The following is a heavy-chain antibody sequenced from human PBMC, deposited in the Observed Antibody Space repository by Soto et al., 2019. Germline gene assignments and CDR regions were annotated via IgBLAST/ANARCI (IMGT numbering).Heavy chain of an antibody. CDR2: LSWNSGSV. V-gene: IGHV3-9*01. CDR1: GFTFDDYA. J-gene: IGHJ4*02. D-gene: IGHD3-16*01. Sequence: EVQLVESGGGLVQPGRSLRLSCAASGFTFDDYAMHWVRQAPGKGLEWVSGLSWNSGSVGYAASVKGRFTISRDNAKNSLYLQINSLRAEDTALYYCAKGYSEYPRTSFDFDLWGQGTVITVSS. CDR3: AKGYSEYPRTSFDFDL.